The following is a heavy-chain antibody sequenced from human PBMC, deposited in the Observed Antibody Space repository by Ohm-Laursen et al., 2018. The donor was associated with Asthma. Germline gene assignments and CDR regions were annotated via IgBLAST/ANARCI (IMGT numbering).Heavy chain of an antibody. CDR3: ERNIAVAGTDWYFDL. CDR1: GGSINSGGYY. V-gene: IGHV4-31*02. J-gene: IGHJ2*01. Sequence: TLSLTCTVSGGSINSGGYYWSWIRQHPGKGLEWIGHIYYSGSTYYNPSLQSRVTISVDTSKNQFSLKLSSVTAADTAVYYCERNIAVAGTDWYFDLWGRGTLVTVSS. D-gene: IGHD6-19*01. CDR2: IYYSGST.